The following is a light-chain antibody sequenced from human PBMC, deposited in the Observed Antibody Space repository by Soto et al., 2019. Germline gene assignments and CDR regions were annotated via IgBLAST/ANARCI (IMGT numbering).Light chain of an antibody. CDR1: QSVGTY. V-gene: IGKV3-15*01. CDR2: GVS. J-gene: IGKJ1*01. Sequence: EIVMTQSPATLSVSPGERATLSCRASQSVGTYLAWYQQKPGQAPRLLIYGVSTRAAGISPRFSGGGSGTEFTLTISSLQSRYFAVSSSQLYNSWPRTFGQGTNVGIK. CDR3: QLYNSWPRT.